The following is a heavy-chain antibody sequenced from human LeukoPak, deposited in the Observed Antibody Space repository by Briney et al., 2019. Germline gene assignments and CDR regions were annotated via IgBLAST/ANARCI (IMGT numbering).Heavy chain of an antibody. V-gene: IGHV3-30*02. CDR3: AKGGYGDLPFDY. Sequence: GGSLRLSCVASGFSFSNFGMHWVRQDPGKGLEWVTFIRDDGSNIYYADSVKGRFTISRDNSKNTLYLQMNSLRAEDTAVYYCAKGGYGDLPFDYWGQGTLVTVSS. D-gene: IGHD4-17*01. CDR2: IRDDGSNI. CDR1: GFSFSNFG. J-gene: IGHJ4*02.